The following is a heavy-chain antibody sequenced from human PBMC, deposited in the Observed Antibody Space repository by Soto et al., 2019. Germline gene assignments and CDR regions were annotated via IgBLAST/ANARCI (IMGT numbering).Heavy chain of an antibody. J-gene: IGHJ6*03. CDR2: INSDGSST. CDR1: GFTFSSYW. D-gene: IGHD5-18*01. V-gene: IGHV3-74*01. Sequence: EVQLVESGGGLVQPGGSLRLSCAASGFTFSSYWMHRVRQAPGKGLVWVSRINSDGSSTSYADSVKGRFTISRDNAKNTLYLQMNSLRAEDTAVYYCASNTAMANYYYYYMDVWGKGTTVTVSS. CDR3: ASNTAMANYYYYYMDV.